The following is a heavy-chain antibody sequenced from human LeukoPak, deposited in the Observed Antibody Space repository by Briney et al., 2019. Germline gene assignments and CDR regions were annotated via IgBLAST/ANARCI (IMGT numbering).Heavy chain of an antibody. J-gene: IGHJ3*02. Sequence: PSETLSLTCTVSGGSISSSSYYWGWIRQPPGKGLEWIGSIYYSGSTYYNPSLKSRVTISVDTSKNQFSLKLSPVTAADTAVYYCATLSYYYDSSGYPFDIWGQGTMVTVSS. D-gene: IGHD3-22*01. CDR3: ATLSYYYDSSGYPFDI. CDR1: GGSISSSSYY. CDR2: IYYSGST. V-gene: IGHV4-39*01.